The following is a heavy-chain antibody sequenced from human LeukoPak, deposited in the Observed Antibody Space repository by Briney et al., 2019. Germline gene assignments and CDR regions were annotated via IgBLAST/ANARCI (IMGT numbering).Heavy chain of an antibody. CDR1: GGSFSGYY. D-gene: IGHD6-6*01. J-gene: IGHJ6*02. CDR2: IYYSGST. V-gene: IGHV4-59*08. Sequence: PSETLSLTCAVYGGSFSGYYWSWIRQPPGKGLEWIGYIYYSGSTNYNPSLKSRVTISVDTSKNQFSLKLSSVTAADTAVYYCARMAARPRMGYYYYYGMDVWGQGTTVTVSS. CDR3: ARMAARPRMGYYYYYGMDV.